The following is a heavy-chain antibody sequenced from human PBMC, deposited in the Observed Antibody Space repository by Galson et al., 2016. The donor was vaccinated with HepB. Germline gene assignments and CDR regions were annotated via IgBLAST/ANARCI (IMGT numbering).Heavy chain of an antibody. J-gene: IGHJ5*02. Sequence: SVTVSCKASGFTFTAYGITWVRQAPGQGLEWMGCINAYNGNTNYAQSFQGRVTMTTDTSTGTAYMELWNLRSDDTALYYCARVLGGYDFYPWGQGTLVTVSS. CDR3: ARVLGGYDFYP. V-gene: IGHV1-18*01. CDR1: GFTFTAYG. D-gene: IGHD5-12*01. CDR2: INAYNGNT.